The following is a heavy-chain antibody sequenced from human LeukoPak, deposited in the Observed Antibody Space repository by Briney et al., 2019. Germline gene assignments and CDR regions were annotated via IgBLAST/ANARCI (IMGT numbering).Heavy chain of an antibody. CDR1: GGTFSSYT. D-gene: IGHD1-26*01. V-gene: IGHV1-69*04. Sequence: SVKVSCKASGGTFSSYTISWVRQAPGQGLEWMGRIIPILGIANYAQKFQGRVTITEDKSTSTAYMELSSLRSDDTAVYYCARDSSVGASYFDYWGQGTLVTVSS. J-gene: IGHJ4*02. CDR2: IIPILGIA. CDR3: ARDSSVGASYFDY.